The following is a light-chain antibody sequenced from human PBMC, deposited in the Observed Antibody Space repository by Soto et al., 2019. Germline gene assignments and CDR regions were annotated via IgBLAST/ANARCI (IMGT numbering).Light chain of an antibody. J-gene: IGKJ4*01. CDR1: QSVYNN. V-gene: IGKV3D-15*01. CDR3: QQYNNWPPLT. CDR2: DAS. Sequence: EIVMTQSPGTLSVSPGERATLSCRASQSVYNNVAWFQQKPGQAPRLLIYDASTRATGIPARFSGSGSGTEFTLTISSLQSEDFAVYYCQQYNNWPPLTFGGGTKVDIK.